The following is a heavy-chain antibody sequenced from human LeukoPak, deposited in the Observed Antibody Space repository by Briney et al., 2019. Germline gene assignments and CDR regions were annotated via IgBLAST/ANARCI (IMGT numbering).Heavy chain of an antibody. Sequence: GGSLRLSCAASGLTFSSYSMNWVRQAPGKGLKWVSSISSSSSYIHYADSVKGRFTTSRDNATNSLYPQKNSLRAEDTAVYYCAALYDSSGYYKSQFDYWGQGTLVTASS. J-gene: IGHJ4*02. CDR1: GLTFSSYS. CDR3: AALYDSSGYYKSQFDY. V-gene: IGHV3-21*01. CDR2: ISSSSSYI. D-gene: IGHD3-22*01.